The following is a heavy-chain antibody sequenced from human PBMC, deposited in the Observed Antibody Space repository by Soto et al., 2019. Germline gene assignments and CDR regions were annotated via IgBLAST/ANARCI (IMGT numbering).Heavy chain of an antibody. CDR3: TKGWSDY. D-gene: IGHD2-15*01. J-gene: IGHJ4*02. V-gene: IGHV3-23*01. CDR2: ISDSGGST. Sequence: EVYLLDSGGGLIQPGGSLRVSCVASRFTFDNYVMSWVRQAPGKGLEWVSSISDSGGSTYYADSVKGRFTISRDNSKNTLHLQMNCLRAEDTAVYYCTKGWSDYWGQGTLVTVSS. CDR1: RFTFDNYV.